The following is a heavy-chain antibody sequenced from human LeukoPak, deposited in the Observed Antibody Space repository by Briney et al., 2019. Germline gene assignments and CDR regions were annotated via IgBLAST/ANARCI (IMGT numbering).Heavy chain of an antibody. CDR3: AKGQSYYYGSAQDY. D-gene: IGHD3-10*01. CDR2: ISGSGGST. Sequence: GRSLRLSCAASGFTFSSYAMSWVRQAPGKGLEWVSAISGSGGSTYYADSVKGRFTISRDNSKNTLYLQMNSLRAEDTAVYYCAKGQSYYYGSAQDYWGQGTLVTVSS. V-gene: IGHV3-23*01. J-gene: IGHJ4*02. CDR1: GFTFSSYA.